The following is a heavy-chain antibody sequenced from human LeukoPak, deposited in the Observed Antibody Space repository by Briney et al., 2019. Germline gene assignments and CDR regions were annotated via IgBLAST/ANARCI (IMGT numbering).Heavy chain of an antibody. CDR2: IKEDGSEK. D-gene: IGHD3-22*01. Sequence: GGSLRLSCAASRFTFSSYWMSWVRQAPGKGLEWVANIKEDGSEKHYVDSVKGRFTISRDNAKNSLYLQMNSLRAEDTAVYYCARFGNYYDSSDYWGQGTLVTVSS. CDR3: ARFGNYYDSSDY. CDR1: RFTFSSYW. V-gene: IGHV3-7*01. J-gene: IGHJ4*02.